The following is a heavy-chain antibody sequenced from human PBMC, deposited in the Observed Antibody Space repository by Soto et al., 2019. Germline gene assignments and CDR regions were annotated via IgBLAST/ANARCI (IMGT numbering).Heavy chain of an antibody. CDR2: IYYSGST. D-gene: IGHD4-17*01. CDR3: ARETTPRYFDY. CDR1: GGSISSGDYY. V-gene: IGHV4-31*03. J-gene: IGHJ4*02. Sequence: PSETLSLTCTVSGGSISSGDYYWSWIRQLPGKDLEWIGYIYYSGSTYYNPSLKSRVNISIDTSKNQFSLKVSSVTAADTAVYYCARETTPRYFDYWGQGTPVTVSS.